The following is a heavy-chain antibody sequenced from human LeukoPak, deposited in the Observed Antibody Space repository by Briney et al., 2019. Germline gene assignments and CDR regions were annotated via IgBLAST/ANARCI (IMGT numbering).Heavy chain of an antibody. V-gene: IGHV3-66*02. D-gene: IGHD3-22*01. CDR3: AREVYYDSSGYYPDY. J-gene: IGHJ4*02. Sequence: GGSLRLSCAASGFTVSSNYMSWVRQAPGKGREGVSVIYSGGSTYYADSVKGLLTISRDNSKNTLYLQMNSLRAEDTAVYYCAREVYYDSSGYYPDYWGQGTLLTVSS. CDR1: GFTVSSNY. CDR2: IYSGGST.